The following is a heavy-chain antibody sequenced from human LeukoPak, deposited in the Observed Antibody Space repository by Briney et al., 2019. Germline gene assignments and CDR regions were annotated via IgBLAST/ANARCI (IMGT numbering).Heavy chain of an antibody. V-gene: IGHV1-2*02. CDR2: INPNSGDT. D-gene: IGHD6-13*01. Sequence: GASVKVSCKASGYTFTGYYMHWVRQAPVQGLEWVGWINPNSGDTNYAQNFQGRVTMTRDASISTAYMELSSLRSDDTAVYYCAREAGGSSWPLSHFDYWGQGTLVTVSP. J-gene: IGHJ4*02. CDR3: AREAGGSSWPLSHFDY. CDR1: GYTFTGYY.